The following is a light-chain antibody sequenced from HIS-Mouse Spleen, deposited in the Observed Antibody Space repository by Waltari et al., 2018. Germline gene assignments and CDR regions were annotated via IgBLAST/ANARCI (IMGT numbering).Light chain of an antibody. CDR3: QVWDSSSDHAV. CDR1: NIGSKS. V-gene: IGLV3-21*03. Sequence: SYVLTQPPSVSVAPGKTARITCGGNNIGSKSVHWYQQKPGQAPVLGVYDDSDRPSGIPARFCGSNSGNTATLTISRVEAGDEADYYCQVWDSSSDHAVFGGGTQLTVL. J-gene: IGLJ7*01. CDR2: DDS.